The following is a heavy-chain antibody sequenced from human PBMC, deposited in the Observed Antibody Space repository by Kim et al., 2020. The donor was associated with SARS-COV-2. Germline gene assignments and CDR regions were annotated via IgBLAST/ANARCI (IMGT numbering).Heavy chain of an antibody. V-gene: IGHV4-39*01. CDR3: AASTYYYDSSGYYYFDY. D-gene: IGHD3-22*01. Sequence: LKRRVTISVHTSKNQFSLKLSSVTAADTAVYYCAASTYYYDSSGYYYFDYWGQGTLVTVSS. J-gene: IGHJ4*02.